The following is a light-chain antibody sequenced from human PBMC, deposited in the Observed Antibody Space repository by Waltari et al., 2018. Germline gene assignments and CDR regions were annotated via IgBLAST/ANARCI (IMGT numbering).Light chain of an antibody. J-gene: IGLJ1*01. CDR1: NSNIGRNS. V-gene: IGLV1-47*01. Sequence: QSVLTQPPSASGTPGQTVTISCSGTNSNIGRNSVFWYQQLPGTAPKLLIYRSNQRPSGVPDRCPGSKSGTSASLAIRGLRSEDEADYYCAAWDDSLSVSYVFGSGTKVTV. CDR2: RSN. CDR3: AAWDDSLSVSYV.